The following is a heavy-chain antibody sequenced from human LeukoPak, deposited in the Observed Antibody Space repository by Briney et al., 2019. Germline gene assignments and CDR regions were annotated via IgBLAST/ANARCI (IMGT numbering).Heavy chain of an antibody. Sequence: SETLSLTCTVSGYSISSAYYWGWMRQPPGKGLEWIGSIYHSGSTNYNPSLKSRVTISVDTSKNQFSLRLISVTAADTAVYYCAREGGYLQLRYFDYWGQGTLVTVSS. V-gene: IGHV4-38-2*02. CDR3: AREGGYLQLRYFDY. CDR2: IYHSGST. CDR1: GYSISSAYY. D-gene: IGHD5-24*01. J-gene: IGHJ4*02.